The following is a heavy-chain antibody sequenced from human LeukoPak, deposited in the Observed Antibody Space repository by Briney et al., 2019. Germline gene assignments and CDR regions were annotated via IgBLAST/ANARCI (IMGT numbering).Heavy chain of an antibody. J-gene: IGHJ4*02. CDR1: GGSISSGSYY. V-gene: IGHV4-61*02. Sequence: PSETLSLTCTVSGGSISSGSYYWSWIRQPAGKGLEWIGRIYTSGSTNYNPSLKSRVTISVDTSKNQFSLKLSSVTAADTAVYYCARGRIAAADPDYWGQGTLVTVSS. CDR3: ARGRIAAADPDY. D-gene: IGHD6-13*01. CDR2: IYTSGST.